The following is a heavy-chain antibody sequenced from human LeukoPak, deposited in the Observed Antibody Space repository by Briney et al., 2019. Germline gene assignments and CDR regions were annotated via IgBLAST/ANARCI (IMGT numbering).Heavy chain of an antibody. CDR2: INGSGGST. CDR1: GFTFSSYA. CDR3: AKDREMATIKWDFDY. V-gene: IGHV3-23*01. J-gene: IGHJ4*02. Sequence: GGSLRLSCAASGFTFSSYAMSWVRQAPGKGLEWVSAINGSGGSTYYADSVKGRFTISRDNSKNTLYLQMNSLRAEDTAVYYCAKDREMATIKWDFDYWGQGTLVTVYS. D-gene: IGHD5-24*01.